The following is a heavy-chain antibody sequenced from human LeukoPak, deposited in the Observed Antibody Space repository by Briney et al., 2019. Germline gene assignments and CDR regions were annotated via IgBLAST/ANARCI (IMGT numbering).Heavy chain of an antibody. V-gene: IGHV3-21*01. CDR3: AREMAAAGTGGWFDP. Sequence: GGSLRLSCAASGFTFNNYSMNWVRQAPGKGLEWVSSISSSSSYIYYADSVKGRFTISRDNAKNSLYLQMNSLRAEDTAVYYCAREMAAAGTGGWFDPWGQGTLVTVSS. D-gene: IGHD6-13*01. J-gene: IGHJ5*02. CDR1: GFTFNNYS. CDR2: ISSSSSYI.